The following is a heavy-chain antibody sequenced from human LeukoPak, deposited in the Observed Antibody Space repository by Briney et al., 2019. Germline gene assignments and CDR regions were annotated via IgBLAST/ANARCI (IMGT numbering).Heavy chain of an antibody. V-gene: IGHV1-18*01. D-gene: IGHD1-1*01. J-gene: IGHJ4*02. Sequence: ASVKVSCKASGYTFISYGISWVRQAPGQGLEWVGWIFTYNGDTKYETQFQGRVTMTTDSSTNTVYLELRSLRSDDTAVYYCARGKEREPFDFWGQGTLVTVSS. CDR2: IFTYNGDT. CDR3: ARGKEREPFDF. CDR1: GYTFISYG.